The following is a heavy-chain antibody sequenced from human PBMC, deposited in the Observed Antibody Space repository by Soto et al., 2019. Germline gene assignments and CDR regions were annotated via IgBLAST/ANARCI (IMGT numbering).Heavy chain of an antibody. CDR3: ATFTFGRPFDT. Sequence: GGSLRLSWAASGFTFNTYAMSWVRQAPGQGLEWVSAISGSGFSTYYADSVKGRFSISSDSSKNTLFLQMNSLRADDTAVYFCATFTFGRPFDTWGQGTMVTVSS. J-gene: IGHJ3*02. V-gene: IGHV3-23*01. CDR1: GFTFNTYA. CDR2: ISGSGFST. D-gene: IGHD3-16*01.